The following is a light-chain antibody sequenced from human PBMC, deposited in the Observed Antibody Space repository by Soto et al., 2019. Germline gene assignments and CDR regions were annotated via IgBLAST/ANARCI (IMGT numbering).Light chain of an antibody. CDR1: SSDVGGQDY. V-gene: IGLV2-8*01. J-gene: IGLJ1*01. Sequence: QSALAQPPSASGSPGQSVAISCTGTSSDVGGQDYVSWYQQHPGKAPKLIIYAVTERPSGVPDRFSGSKSGNTASLTVSGLQTEDEAAYYCSSHAGNNNYVFGTGTKV. CDR2: AVT. CDR3: SSHAGNNNYV.